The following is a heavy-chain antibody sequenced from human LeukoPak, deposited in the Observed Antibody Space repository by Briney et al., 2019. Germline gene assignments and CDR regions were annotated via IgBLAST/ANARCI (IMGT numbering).Heavy chain of an antibody. D-gene: IGHD1-26*01. CDR3: ARSGSDAFDI. CDR1: GYTFSGYY. J-gene: IGHJ3*02. CDR2: IYPNSGDT. V-gene: IGHV1-2*02. Sequence: ASVKVSFKASGYTFSGYYMHWVRQAPGQGLEWMGLIYPNSGDTKYAQKFQGRVIVTRDKSISTALMEVSRLTSDDTAVYYGARSGSDAFDIWGQGTMVSVSS.